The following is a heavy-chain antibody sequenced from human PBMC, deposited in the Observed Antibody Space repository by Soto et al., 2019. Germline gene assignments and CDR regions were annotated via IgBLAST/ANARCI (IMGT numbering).Heavy chain of an antibody. CDR1: GFTFSSYS. D-gene: IGHD2-15*01. V-gene: IGHV3-48*02. CDR2: ISSSSSTI. Sequence: EVQLVESGGGLVQPGGSLRLSCAASGFTFSSYSMNWVRQAPGKGLEWVSYISSSSSTIYYADSLKGRFTISRDNAKNSLYLQMNSLRDEDTAVYYCARGWGCGGGSCYSEYWGQGTLVTVSS. J-gene: IGHJ4*02. CDR3: ARGWGCGGGSCYSEY.